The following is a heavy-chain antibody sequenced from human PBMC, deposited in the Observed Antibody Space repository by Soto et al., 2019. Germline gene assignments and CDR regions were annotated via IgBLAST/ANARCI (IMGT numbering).Heavy chain of an antibody. CDR1: GFTFSSYG. CDR3: AKDAQAGPGHFDY. CDR2: ISYDGSNK. Sequence: QVQLVESGGGVVQPGRSLRLSCAASGFTFSSYGMHWVRQAPGKGLEWVAVISYDGSNKYYADSVKGRFTISRDNSKNTLYRQMNSLRAEDTAVYYWAKDAQAGPGHFDYWGQGTLVTVSS. D-gene: IGHD6-19*01. V-gene: IGHV3-30*18. J-gene: IGHJ4*02.